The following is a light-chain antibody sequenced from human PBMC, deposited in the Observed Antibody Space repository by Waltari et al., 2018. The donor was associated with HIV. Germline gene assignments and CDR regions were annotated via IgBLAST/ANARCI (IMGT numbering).Light chain of an antibody. V-gene: IGLV3-10*01. CDR1: ALPRKY. CDR3: FSPDSSGDHYV. Sequence: SYELTQPPSVSVSPGQTAKITCSGDALPRKYAYWYQQESGQAPKLVIYEDNKRHSEIPERFSGSSSGTVATLTISGAQAEYEADYYCFSPDSSGDHYVFGTGTRVTVL. CDR2: EDN. J-gene: IGLJ1*01.